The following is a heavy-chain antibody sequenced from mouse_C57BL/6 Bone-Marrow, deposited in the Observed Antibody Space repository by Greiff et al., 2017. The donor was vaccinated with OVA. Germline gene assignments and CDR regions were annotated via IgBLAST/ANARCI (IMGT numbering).Heavy chain of an antibody. CDR2: IYPRSGNT. CDR1: GYTFTSYG. D-gene: IGHD2-14*01. CDR3: ARWVRQDYYAMDY. J-gene: IGHJ4*01. V-gene: IGHV1-81*01. Sequence: VKLLESGAELARPGASVKLSCKASGYTFTSYGISWVKQRTGQGLEWIGEIYPRSGNTYYNEKFKGKATLTADKSSSTAYMELRSLTSEDSAVYFCARWVRQDYYAMDYWGQGTSVTVSS.